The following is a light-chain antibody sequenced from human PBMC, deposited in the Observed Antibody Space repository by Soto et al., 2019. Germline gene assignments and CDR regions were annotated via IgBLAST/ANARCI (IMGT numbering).Light chain of an antibody. V-gene: IGLV2-14*03. CDR1: SSDVGGYNY. CDR2: DVS. CDR3: NSYTTSSTLFYV. Sequence: QSALTQPASVSGSPGQSITISCTGTSSDVGGYNYVSWYQHHPGKAPKLMIYDVSNRPSGVSSRFSGSKSGNTASLTISGIQTEDEAEYYCNSYTTSSTLFYVFGTGTKVTVL. J-gene: IGLJ1*01.